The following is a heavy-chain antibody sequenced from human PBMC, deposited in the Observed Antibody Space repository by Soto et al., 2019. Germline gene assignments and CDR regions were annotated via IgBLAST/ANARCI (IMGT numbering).Heavy chain of an antibody. CDR3: AKVQKLSYYFDY. CDR2: ISGSGGST. CDR1: GFTFSSYA. V-gene: IGHV3-23*01. D-gene: IGHD1-1*01. Sequence: GGSLRLSCAASGFTFSSYAMSWVRQAPGKGLEWVSAISGSGGSTYYADSVKGRFTISRDNSKNTLYLQMNNLRAEDTAVYYCAKVQKLSYYFDYWGQGTLVTVSS. J-gene: IGHJ4*02.